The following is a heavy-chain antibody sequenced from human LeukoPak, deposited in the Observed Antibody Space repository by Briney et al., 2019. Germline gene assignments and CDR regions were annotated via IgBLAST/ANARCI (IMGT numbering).Heavy chain of an antibody. V-gene: IGHV4-59*01. Sequence: SETLSLTCTVSSGSISLYYWRWIRQPPGKGLEWGGYISYSWSTNYNTSLKSRVTISVDTSKNQFSLKLISVTAADTAVYYCARGDYYYYMDVWGKGTTVTVSS. CDR1: SGSISLYY. J-gene: IGHJ6*03. CDR3: ARGDYYYYMDV. CDR2: ISYSWST.